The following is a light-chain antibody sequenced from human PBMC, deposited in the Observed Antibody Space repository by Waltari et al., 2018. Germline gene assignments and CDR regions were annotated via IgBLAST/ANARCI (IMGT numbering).Light chain of an antibody. CDR2: AAS. CDR1: QGIRSW. CDR3: QQAHTFPPP. Sequence: DIQMTQSPSSVSASVGDRVTITCRGSQGIRSWLAWYQQRPGKAPKLLIYAASSLQSGVPSRFSVWGSGTAFTLNIRSLQPEDFAPYYCQQAHTFPPPFGPGTKVHIQ. J-gene: IGKJ3*01. V-gene: IGKV1-12*01.